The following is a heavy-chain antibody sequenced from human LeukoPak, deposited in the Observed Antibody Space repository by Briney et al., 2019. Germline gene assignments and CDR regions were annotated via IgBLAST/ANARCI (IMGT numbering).Heavy chain of an antibody. D-gene: IGHD2-2*02. CDR1: GYTFTSYD. CDR3: ARTLNCSSTSCYKDYYGMDV. CDR2: MNPNSGNT. V-gene: IGHV1-8*01. Sequence: GASVKVSCKASGYTFTSYDINWVRQATGQGLEWMGWMNPNSGNTGYAQKFQGRVTMTRNTSISTAYMELSSLRSEDTAVYYCARTLNCSSTSCYKDYYGMDVRGQGTTVTVSS. J-gene: IGHJ6*02.